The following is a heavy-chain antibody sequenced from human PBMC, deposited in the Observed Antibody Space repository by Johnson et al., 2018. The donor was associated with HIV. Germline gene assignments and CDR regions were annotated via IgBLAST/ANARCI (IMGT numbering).Heavy chain of an antibody. CDR3: ARALVDDAFDI. J-gene: IGHJ3*02. Sequence: MQLVESGGGLVQPGGSLRLSCAASGFTFSDHYMDWVRQAPGKGLEWVGRTRNKANSYTTENAGAGKGRFTIAQDDSKNSLYRQMNSLRAEDTAVYYCARALVDDAFDIWGQGTMVTVSS. CDR1: GFTFSDHY. V-gene: IGHV3-72*01. CDR2: TRNKANSYTT. D-gene: IGHD1-26*01.